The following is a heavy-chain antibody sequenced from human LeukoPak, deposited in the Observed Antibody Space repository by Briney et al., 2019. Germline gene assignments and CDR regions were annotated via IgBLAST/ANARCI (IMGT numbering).Heavy chain of an antibody. J-gene: IGHJ4*02. Sequence: GGSLRLSCTASGFTFSTYTMNWVRQAPGKGLEWVSSISSSSYYIYYADSVKGRFTISKDNAKNSLFLQMNSLRAEDTAVYYCGAAYSGSSPFDYWGQGTLVTVSS. V-gene: IGHV3-21*01. D-gene: IGHD1-26*01. CDR1: GFTFSTYT. CDR2: ISSSSYYI. CDR3: GAAYSGSSPFDY.